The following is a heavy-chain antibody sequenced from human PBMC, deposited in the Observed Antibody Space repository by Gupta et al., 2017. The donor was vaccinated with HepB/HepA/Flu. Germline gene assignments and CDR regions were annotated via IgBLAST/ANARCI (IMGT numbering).Heavy chain of an antibody. D-gene: IGHD3-10*01. CDR1: GFTFSSYW. V-gene: IGHV3-7*01. CDR3: ARDRPPHGSVFFDS. J-gene: IGHJ4*02. CDR2: TNQDGSAR. Sequence: EVQLVESGGGLVQPGGSLRLSCAASGFTFSSYWMPWVRQAQGKGLEWVAQTNQDGSARNYMDSGKGRFTISRDNAKNALYLQMDSLRAEDTSVYYCARDRPPHGSVFFDSWVQVTLVTVSS.